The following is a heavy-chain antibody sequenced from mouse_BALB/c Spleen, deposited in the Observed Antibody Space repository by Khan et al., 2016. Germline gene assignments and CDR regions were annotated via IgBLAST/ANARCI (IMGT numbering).Heavy chain of an antibody. CDR1: GYSITSDYA. CDR3: ARSNWDY. Sequence: EVQLQESGPGLVKPSQSLSLTCTVTGYSITSDYAWNWIRQFPGNKLEWMGYISYSGSTSYNPSLKSRISITRDTSKNQFFLQLNSVTTEDTATYYGARSNWDYWGQGTTLTVSS. J-gene: IGHJ2*01. CDR2: ISYSGST. D-gene: IGHD4-1*01. V-gene: IGHV3-2*02.